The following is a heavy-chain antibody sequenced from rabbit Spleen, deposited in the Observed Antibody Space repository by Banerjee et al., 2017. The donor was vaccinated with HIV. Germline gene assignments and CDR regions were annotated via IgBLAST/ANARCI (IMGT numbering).Heavy chain of an antibody. V-gene: IGHV1S40*01. Sequence: QSLEESGGDLVKPGASLTLTCTASGFSFSNIYYMCWVRQAPGKGLECIACIYADSSGSTYYASWAKGRFTISKTSSTKVTLQMTSLTAADTATYFCARDLVAVIGWNFSLWGQGTLVTVS. CDR3: ARDLVAVIGWNFSL. J-gene: IGHJ6*01. D-gene: IGHD1-1*01. CDR2: IYADSSGST. CDR1: GFSFSNIYY.